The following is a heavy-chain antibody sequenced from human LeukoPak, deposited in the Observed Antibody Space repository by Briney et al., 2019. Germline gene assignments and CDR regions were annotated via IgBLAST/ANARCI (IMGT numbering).Heavy chain of an antibody. V-gene: IGHV4-61*02. D-gene: IGHD3-10*01. CDR3: ARGEFGFDY. Sequence: SETLSLTCTVSGGSISSGSYYWSWIRQPAGKGLEWIGRIYTSGSTNYNPSLKSRVTMSVDTSSNQFSLKLSSVTAADTAIYYCARGEFGFDYWRQGTLVTVSS. CDR1: GGSISSGSYY. CDR2: IYTSGST. J-gene: IGHJ4*02.